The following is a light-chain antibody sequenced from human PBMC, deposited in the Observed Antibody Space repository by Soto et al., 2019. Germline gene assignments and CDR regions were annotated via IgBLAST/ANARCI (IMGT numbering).Light chain of an antibody. CDR2: GAS. J-gene: IGKJ5*01. CDR3: QQYGSSPPIT. Sequence: MMMTQSPATLSLSPGERATLSCRAIQSVSSSYLAWYQQKPGQAPRLLIYGASSRATGIPDRFSGSGSGTDFTLTICRLEPEDFAVYYCQQYGSSPPITFGQGTRLEIK. CDR1: QSVSSSY. V-gene: IGKV3-20*01.